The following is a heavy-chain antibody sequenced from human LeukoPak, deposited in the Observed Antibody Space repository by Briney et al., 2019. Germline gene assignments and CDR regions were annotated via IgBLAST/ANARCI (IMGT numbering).Heavy chain of an antibody. V-gene: IGHV4-61*01. D-gene: IGHD5-24*01. Sequence: PSETLSLTCTVSGASVSSGSYYWSWIRQPPGKGLEWIGYIYYSGSTNYNPSLKSRVTISVDTSKDQFSLKLSSVTTADTAVYFCASIEMATIRYYYFGMDVWGQGTTVTVSS. CDR2: IYYSGST. CDR3: ASIEMATIRYYYFGMDV. J-gene: IGHJ6*01. CDR1: GASVSSGSYY.